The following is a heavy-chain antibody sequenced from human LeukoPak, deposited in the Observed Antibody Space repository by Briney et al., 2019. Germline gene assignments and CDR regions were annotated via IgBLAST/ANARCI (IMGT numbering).Heavy chain of an antibody. Sequence: SETLSLTCTVFGGSITIYYWSWIRQPAGKGLEWIGRIYSSGTTNYNPSLKSRVTISVDKSKNQLSLNLTSVTAADTAVYYCAREVPAAITVVDVWGKGTTVTVSS. D-gene: IGHD2-2*01. CDR2: IYSSGTT. J-gene: IGHJ6*04. CDR1: GGSITIYY. V-gene: IGHV4-4*07. CDR3: AREVPAAITVVDV.